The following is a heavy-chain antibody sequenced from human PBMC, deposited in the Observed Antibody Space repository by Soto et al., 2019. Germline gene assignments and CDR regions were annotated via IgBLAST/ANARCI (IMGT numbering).Heavy chain of an antibody. J-gene: IGHJ4*02. CDR1: VFTFINAW. V-gene: IGHV3-15*01. CDR2: IKSKTDGGTT. CDR3: TTDAWYSSDFDY. D-gene: IGHD6-19*01. Sequence: GWSLRLSCASSVFTFINAWMSWVRQAPGKGLEWVGRIKSKTDGGTTDYAAPVKGRFTISRDDSKNTLYLQMNSLKTEDTAVYYCTTDAWYSSDFDYWGQGTLVTVSS.